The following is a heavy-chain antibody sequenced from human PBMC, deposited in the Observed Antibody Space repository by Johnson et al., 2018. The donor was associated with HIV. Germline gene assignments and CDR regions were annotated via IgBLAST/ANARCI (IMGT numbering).Heavy chain of an antibody. CDR1: GFTFSSNA. D-gene: IGHD3-10*01. V-gene: IGHV3-30-3*01. J-gene: IGHJ3*02. Sequence: QMLLVESGGGVVQPGRSLRLSCAASGFTFSSNAMHWVRQSPGTGLAWVAVLSFDGTNTYYGDSVKGRFTISRDNSNNTLYLQMNSLRTEETAVYYCARDRLLWFRELWPHDALDIWGQGTMVTVSS. CDR2: LSFDGTNT. CDR3: ARDRLLWFRELWPHDALDI.